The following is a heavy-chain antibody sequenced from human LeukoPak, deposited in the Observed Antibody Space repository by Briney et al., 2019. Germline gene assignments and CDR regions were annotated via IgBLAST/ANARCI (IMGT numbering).Heavy chain of an antibody. CDR2: IKSDGFTI. J-gene: IGHJ4*02. CDR1: GFTFSNCM. V-gene: IGHV3-74*01. D-gene: IGHD1-20*01. CDR3: LRDLNWSVDQ. Sequence: GGSLSLSCAASGFTFSNCMMHWVRQAPGKGLVWVSRIKSDGFTITYADSVKGRFTISRDNAKNTVYLQMNSLSAEDTAVYYCLRDLNWSVDQWGQGTLVTVSS.